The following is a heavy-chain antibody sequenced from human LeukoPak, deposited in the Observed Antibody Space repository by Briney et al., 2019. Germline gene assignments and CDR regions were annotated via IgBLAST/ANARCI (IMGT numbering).Heavy chain of an antibody. CDR1: GFNFIKYW. CDR3: ARDTSRGFDP. V-gene: IGHV3-7*01. J-gene: IGHJ5*02. CDR2: IKDDGSQK. Sequence: GGSLRLSCAPSGFNFIKYWMTWVRQVPGKGLEWVANIKDDGSQKYYVDSVKGRFTISRDNGKKSLYLQMNSLRGEDTAVYYCARDTSRGFDPWGQGTLDTVSS. D-gene: IGHD6-13*01.